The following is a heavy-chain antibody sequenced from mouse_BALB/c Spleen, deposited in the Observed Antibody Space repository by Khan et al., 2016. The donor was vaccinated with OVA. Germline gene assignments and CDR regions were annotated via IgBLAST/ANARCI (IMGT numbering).Heavy chain of an antibody. D-gene: IGHD1-3*01. Sequence: QVQLQQPGPGLVAPSQTLSITCTVSGFSLSNYGVHWVRQPPGKGLEWLGVIWAGGSTNHNSALMSRLSISKDDSKSQVFLKMNSLQTDDTAMYYCARAFYNGAWFAYWGQGTLVTVSA. J-gene: IGHJ3*01. CDR1: GFSLSNYG. CDR2: IWAGGST. CDR3: ARAFYNGAWFAY. V-gene: IGHV2-9*02.